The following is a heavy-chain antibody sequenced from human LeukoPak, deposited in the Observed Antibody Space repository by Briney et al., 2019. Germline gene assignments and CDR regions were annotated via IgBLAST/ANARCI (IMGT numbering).Heavy chain of an antibody. CDR3: ARDINWGQVDY. Sequence: PGGSLRLSCAASGFTFSGHWMFWLRQAPGKGLAWVSRINGDGSATNYAGSMKGRFTISRDNAKNILYLQVNSLREGDTAVYYCARDINWGQVDYWGQGTLVTVSS. CDR2: INGDGSAT. CDR1: GFTFSGHW. J-gene: IGHJ4*02. V-gene: IGHV3-74*01. D-gene: IGHD7-27*01.